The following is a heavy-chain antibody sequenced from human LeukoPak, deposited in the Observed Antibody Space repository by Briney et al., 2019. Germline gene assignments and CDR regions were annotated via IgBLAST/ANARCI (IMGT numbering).Heavy chain of an antibody. J-gene: IGHJ4*02. Sequence: SETLSLTCAVYGGSFSGYYWSWIRQPAGKGLEWIGRIHTSGSTNYNPSLKSRVTMSVDTSKNQFSLKLSSVTAADTAVYYCARDRYYYDSSGGRGLDYWGQGTLVTVSS. CDR2: IHTSGST. V-gene: IGHV4-4*07. D-gene: IGHD3-22*01. CDR3: ARDRYYYDSSGGRGLDY. CDR1: GGSFSGYY.